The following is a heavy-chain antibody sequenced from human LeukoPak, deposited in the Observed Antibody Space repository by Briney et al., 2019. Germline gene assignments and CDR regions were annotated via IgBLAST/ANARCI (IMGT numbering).Heavy chain of an antibody. CDR2: IKSKTDGVTT. J-gene: IGHJ4*02. V-gene: IGHV3-15*01. CDR3: TTVATIVTQNFDY. CDR1: GFTFSNAW. Sequence: PGGSLRLSCAASGFTFSNAWMNWVRQAPGKGLEWVGRIKSKTDGVTTDYAAPVKGRFTISRDDSKNTLYLQMDSLKSEDTAMYYCTTVATIVTQNFDYWGQGTLVTVSS. D-gene: IGHD4/OR15-4a*01.